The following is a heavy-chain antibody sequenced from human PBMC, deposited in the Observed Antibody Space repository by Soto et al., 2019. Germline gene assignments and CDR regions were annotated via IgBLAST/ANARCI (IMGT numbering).Heavy chain of an antibody. Sequence: QVQLVQSGAEVKKPGASVKVSCKASGYTFTNYGISWARPAPGQGLEWMGWISAYNGNTKYAQKLQGRVTMTTDTSTSTDYIEMRSLRSDDTAVYYCARGVGSGSYYNQYNWFDPWGQGTVVTVSS. CDR1: GYTFTNYG. CDR2: ISAYNGNT. D-gene: IGHD3-10*01. V-gene: IGHV1-18*01. CDR3: ARGVGSGSYYNQYNWFDP. J-gene: IGHJ5*02.